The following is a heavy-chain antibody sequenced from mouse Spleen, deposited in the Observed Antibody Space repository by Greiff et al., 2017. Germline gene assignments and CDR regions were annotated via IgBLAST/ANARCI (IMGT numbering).Heavy chain of an antibody. V-gene: IGHV1-5*01. D-gene: IGHD2-4*01. CDR2: IYPGNSDT. Sequence: VHVKQSGTVLARPGASVKMSCKTSGYTFTSYWMHWVKQRPGQGLEWIGAIYPGNSDTSYNQKFKGKAKLTAVTSASTAYMELSSLTNEDSAVYYCTRESTMITSYWYFDVWGAGTTVTVSS. CDR1: GYTFTSYW. J-gene: IGHJ1*01. CDR3: TRESTMITSYWYFDV.